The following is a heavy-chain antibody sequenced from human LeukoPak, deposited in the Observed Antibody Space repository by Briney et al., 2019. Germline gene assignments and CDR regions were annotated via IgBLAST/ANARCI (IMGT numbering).Heavy chain of an antibody. CDR3: ARDYQGLHY. CDR2: IKQDGSEK. J-gene: IGHJ4*02. D-gene: IGHD3-16*02. CDR1: GFTFSGYW. Sequence: PGGSLRLSCAASGFTFSGYWMSWVRQAPGKGLEWVANIKQDGSEKYYVDSVKGRFTISRDNAKNSLYLQMNSLRAEDTAVYFCARDYQGLHYWGQGTLVTVSS. V-gene: IGHV3-7*01.